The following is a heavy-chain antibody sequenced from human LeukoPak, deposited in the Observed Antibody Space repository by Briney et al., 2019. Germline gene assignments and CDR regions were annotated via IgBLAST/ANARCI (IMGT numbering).Heavy chain of an antibody. J-gene: IGHJ4*02. D-gene: IGHD3-10*01. CDR3: AKDVAGVRGVRGGFDY. Sequence: PGGSLRLSCAASGFTVSSNFMTWVRQARGKGLEWVSAIGGSGVSTYYADSVKGRFTISRDNSKNTLYMQMNSLRAEDTAIYYCAKDVAGVRGVRGGFDYWGQGTLVTVSS. V-gene: IGHV3-23*01. CDR1: GFTVSSNF. CDR2: IGGSGVST.